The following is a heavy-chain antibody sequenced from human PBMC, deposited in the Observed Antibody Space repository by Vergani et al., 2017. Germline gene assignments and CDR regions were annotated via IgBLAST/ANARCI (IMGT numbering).Heavy chain of an antibody. D-gene: IGHD6-13*01. J-gene: IGHJ1*01. CDR3: ATDPHGSRWPIIAEYFHH. V-gene: IGHV5-51*03. Sequence: EVQLVQSGAEVKKPGESLKISCKGSGYSFTSYWIAWVRRMPGKGLEWMGIIYPGDSETRYSPSFQGQVTISADKSITTAYLHWSSLKASDTAMYSCATDPHGSRWPIIAEYFHHWGQGTLVSVSS. CDR1: GYSFTSYW. CDR2: IYPGDSET.